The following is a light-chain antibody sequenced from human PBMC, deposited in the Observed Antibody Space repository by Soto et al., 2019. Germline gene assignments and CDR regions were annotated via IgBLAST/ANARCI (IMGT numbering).Light chain of an antibody. J-gene: IGKJ2*01. Sequence: EIVMTQSPATLSVSPGERATLSCRASQSVSGNLAWYQQKPGQAPRLLIYAASTRATGIPARFSGSGSGTEFTLTISSLQSEDFAVYYCQQYKSYPYTFGQGTKLEIK. V-gene: IGKV3-15*01. CDR3: QQYKSYPYT. CDR2: AAS. CDR1: QSVSGN.